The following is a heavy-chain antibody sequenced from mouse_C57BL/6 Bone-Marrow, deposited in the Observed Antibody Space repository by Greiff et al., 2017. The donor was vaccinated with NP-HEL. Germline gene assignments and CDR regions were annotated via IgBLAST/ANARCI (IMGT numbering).Heavy chain of an antibody. Sequence: EVKLMESGGGLVQSGRSLRLSCATSGFTFSDFYMEWVRQAPGKGLEWIAASRNKANDYTTEYSASVKGRFIVSRDTSQSILYLQMNALRAEDTAIYYCARDDGSSYWYFDVWAQGPRSPSPQ. CDR2: SRNKANDYTT. CDR3: ARDDGSSYWYFDV. CDR1: GFTFSDFY. V-gene: IGHV7-1*01. D-gene: IGHD1-1*01. J-gene: IGHJ1*03.